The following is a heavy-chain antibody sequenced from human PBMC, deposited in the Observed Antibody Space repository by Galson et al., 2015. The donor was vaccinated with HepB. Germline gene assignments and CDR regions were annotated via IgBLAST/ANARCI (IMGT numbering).Heavy chain of an antibody. CDR1: GFTFSSYW. Sequence: SLRLSCAASGFTFSSYWMSWVRQAPGKGLEWVANIKQDGSEKYYVDSVKGRFTISRDNAKNSLYLQMNSLRAEDTAVYYCARDGGYQGWEYHFDYWGQGTLVTVSS. CDR2: IKQDGSEK. D-gene: IGHD1-26*01. V-gene: IGHV3-7*03. J-gene: IGHJ4*02. CDR3: ARDGGYQGWEYHFDY.